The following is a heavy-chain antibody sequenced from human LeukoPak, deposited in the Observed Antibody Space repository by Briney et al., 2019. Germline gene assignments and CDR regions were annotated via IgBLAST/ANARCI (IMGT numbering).Heavy chain of an antibody. D-gene: IGHD3-3*01. V-gene: IGHV3-7*01. J-gene: IGHJ4*02. CDR2: IKPDGGEK. CDR1: GFTFSSYM. Sequence: PGGSLRLSCAASGFTFSSYMMTWVRQAPGKGLEWVANIKPDGGEKFYVDSVRGRFTISRDNAKNSLYLQMNSLRAEDTAVYYCASGSLWNGILEYWGQGTLVIVSS. CDR3: ASGSLWNGILEY.